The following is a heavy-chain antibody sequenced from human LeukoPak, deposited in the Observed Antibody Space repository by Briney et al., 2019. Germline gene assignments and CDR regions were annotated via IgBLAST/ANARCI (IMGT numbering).Heavy chain of an antibody. V-gene: IGHV4-39*07. Sequence: SETLSLTCTVSGASITSNFYYWGWIRQPPGKGLEWIGSIPYSGSTFYNPSLESRIIISVDTSKSQFSLKLSSVTAADTAVYYCAALSGPAEYFQHWGQGTLVTVSS. J-gene: IGHJ1*01. CDR2: IPYSGST. CDR3: AALSGPAEYFQH. CDR1: GASITSNFYY. D-gene: IGHD5/OR15-5a*01.